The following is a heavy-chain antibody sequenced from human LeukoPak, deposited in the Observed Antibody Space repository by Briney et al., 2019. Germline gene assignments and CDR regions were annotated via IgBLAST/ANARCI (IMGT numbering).Heavy chain of an antibody. V-gene: IGHV3-23*01. CDR1: GFTFSSYW. CDR2: INPSSGNT. CDR3: AKEHMAAAVYYFDY. Sequence: QTGGSLRLSCAASGFTFSSYWMHWVRQAPGKGLVWVSRINPSSGNTYYADSVKGRFTISGDNSKNTLYLQMNSLRAEDTAVYYCAKEHMAAAVYYFDYWGQGALVTVSS. D-gene: IGHD2-15*01. J-gene: IGHJ4*02.